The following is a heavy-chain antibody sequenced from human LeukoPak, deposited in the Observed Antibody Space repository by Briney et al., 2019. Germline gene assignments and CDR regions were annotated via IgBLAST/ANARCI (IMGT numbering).Heavy chain of an antibody. D-gene: IGHD6-13*01. V-gene: IGHV3-11*03. J-gene: IGHJ4*02. Sequence: GGSLRLSCAASGFTFSDFYMSWIRQAPGKGLEWVSYISSSSSYTNYAASVKGRFTIPRDNAKNSLYLQMNSLRAEDTAVYYCARIPEVYSSSWFLDYWGQGTLVTVSS. CDR2: ISSSSSYT. CDR3: ARIPEVYSSSWFLDY. CDR1: GFTFSDFY.